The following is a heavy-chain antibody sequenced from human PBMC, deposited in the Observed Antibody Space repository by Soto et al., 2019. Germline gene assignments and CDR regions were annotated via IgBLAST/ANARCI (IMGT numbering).Heavy chain of an antibody. CDR3: AKDTSASSDFEY. CDR1: GFNYSSSP. V-gene: IGHV3-23*01. D-gene: IGHD3-10*01. CDR2: ISGSGGST. Sequence: GSLRLSCAPSGFNYSSSPMSSVHQAPGKGLEWVSAISGSGGSTYYADSVKGRFTISRDNSKNTLYLQMNSLRAEDTAVHYCAKDTSASSDFEYWGQGTLVTVSS. J-gene: IGHJ4*02.